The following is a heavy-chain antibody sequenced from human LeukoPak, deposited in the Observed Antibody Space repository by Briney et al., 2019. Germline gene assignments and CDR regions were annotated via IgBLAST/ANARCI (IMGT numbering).Heavy chain of an antibody. CDR2: ISGSGGST. D-gene: IGHD6-19*01. Sequence: GGSLRLSCAASGFTFSSYAMSWVRQAPGKGLEWVSAISGSGGSTYYADSVKGRFTISRDNSKNTLYLQMNSLRAEDTAVYYRAKDRQQWLGPEDYWGQGTLVTVSS. V-gene: IGHV3-23*01. CDR1: GFTFSSYA. CDR3: AKDRQQWLGPEDY. J-gene: IGHJ4*02.